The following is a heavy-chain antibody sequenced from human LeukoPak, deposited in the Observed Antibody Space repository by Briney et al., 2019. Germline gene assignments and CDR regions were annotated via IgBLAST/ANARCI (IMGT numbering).Heavy chain of an antibody. D-gene: IGHD3-10*01. CDR3: ARSRLLWFGAGPFDY. J-gene: IGHJ4*02. V-gene: IGHV4-34*01. CDR1: GGSFSGYY. Sequence: KPSETLSLTCAVYGGSFSGYYWSWIRQPPGKGLEWIGEINHSGSTNYNPSLKSRVTISVDTSKNQFSLKLSSVTASDTAVYYCARSRLLWFGAGPFDYWGQGTLVTVSS. CDR2: INHSGST.